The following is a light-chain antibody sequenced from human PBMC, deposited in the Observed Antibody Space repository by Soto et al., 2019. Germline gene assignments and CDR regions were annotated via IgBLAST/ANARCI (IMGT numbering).Light chain of an antibody. J-gene: IGLJ1*01. CDR1: SSDVGAYNF. CDR2: DVN. Sequence: QSALTQPRSVSGSPGQSVTISCTGSSSDVGAYNFASWYQQHPGAAPKLLIHDVNKRPPGVPDRFSASKSGNTASLTISGLQAEDEADYYCCSYAGDYKYVFGSGTKLTVL. CDR3: CSYAGDYKYV. V-gene: IGLV2-11*01.